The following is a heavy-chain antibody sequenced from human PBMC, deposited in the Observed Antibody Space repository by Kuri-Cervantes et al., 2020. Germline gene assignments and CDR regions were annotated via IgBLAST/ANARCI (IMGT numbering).Heavy chain of an antibody. CDR2: IQQDGSEK. Sequence: GESLKISCAASGFTFSSYWMNWVRQAPGKGLEWVANIQQDGSEKYYVDSVKGRISISRDNAKNSLYLQMNSLRAEDTALYYCAREGSGYYFDYWGQRTLVTVSS. CDR1: GFTFSSYW. V-gene: IGHV3-7*05. CDR3: AREGSGYYFDY. J-gene: IGHJ4*02. D-gene: IGHD3-22*01.